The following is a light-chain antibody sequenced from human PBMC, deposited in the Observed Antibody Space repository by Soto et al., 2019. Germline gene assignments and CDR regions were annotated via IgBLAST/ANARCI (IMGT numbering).Light chain of an antibody. CDR2: DTN. J-gene: IGLJ2*01. Sequence: QAVVTQEPSLIVSPGGTVTLTCGSSTGAVTSGHYPYWFQQKPGQAPRTLIYDTNNKHSWTPARFSGSLLGGKAALTLSGAQPEDEADYYCLLSYSGSRVFGGGTKLTV. V-gene: IGLV7-46*01. CDR3: LLSYSGSRV. CDR1: TGAVTSGHY.